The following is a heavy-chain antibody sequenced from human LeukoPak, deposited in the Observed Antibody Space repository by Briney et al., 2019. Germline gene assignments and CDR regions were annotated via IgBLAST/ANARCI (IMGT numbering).Heavy chain of an antibody. J-gene: IGHJ3*02. Sequence: SGTLSLTCGVSGGSITNTNYWTWVRQPPGKGLEWIGNIYYSGSTYYNPSLKSRVTISLDTSKNQFSLKLSSVTAADTAVYYCARDTSSVGAFDIWGQGTMVTVSS. CDR3: ARDTSSVGAFDI. V-gene: IGHV4-4*02. CDR2: IYYSGST. D-gene: IGHD3-22*01. CDR1: GGSITNTNY.